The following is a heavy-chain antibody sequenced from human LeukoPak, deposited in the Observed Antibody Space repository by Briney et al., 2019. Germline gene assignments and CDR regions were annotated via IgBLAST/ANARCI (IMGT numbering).Heavy chain of an antibody. CDR3: VRAAMPYIINGRRFDY. V-gene: IGHV3-13*04. CDR2: SGTVGDT. CDR1: GFTSSAYD. Sequence: SGESLRLSCAASGFTSSAYDMHWVRQITGGGLEWVSTSGTVGDTFYSDSVKGRFTISRENAKNSVHPQMNSLRVEDSAIYFCVRAAMPYIINGRRFDYWGQGTLVTVSS. D-gene: IGHD2-2*01. J-gene: IGHJ4*02.